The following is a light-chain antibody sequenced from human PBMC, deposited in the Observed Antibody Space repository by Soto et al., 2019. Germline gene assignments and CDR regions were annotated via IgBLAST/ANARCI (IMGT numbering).Light chain of an antibody. CDR3: QQYNDWLWT. CDR1: QSVTYN. J-gene: IGKJ1*01. Sequence: ETTLTQSPATLSASPGERVTLPCRATQSVTYNLAWYQQKPGQAPRLLIYGASTRPAGVPARFSGRGSGTEFTLTITSLQSEDFAVYYCQQYNDWLWTFGQGTKVDIK. CDR2: GAS. V-gene: IGKV3-15*01.